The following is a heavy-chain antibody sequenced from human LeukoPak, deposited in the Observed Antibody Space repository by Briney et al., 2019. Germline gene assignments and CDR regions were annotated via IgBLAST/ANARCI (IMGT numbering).Heavy chain of an antibody. CDR2: ISAYNGNT. CDR1: GYTFSRYG. V-gene: IGHV1-18*01. Sequence: ASVKVSCKASGYTFSRYGISWVRQAPGQGLEWMGWISAYNGNTNYAQKVQGRVTVTIDTSTSTAYMELRSLRSEDTAVYYCARPTSVIPAADISYYFYAMDVWGQGTTVTVSS. J-gene: IGHJ6*02. CDR3: ARPTSVIPAADISYYFYAMDV. D-gene: IGHD2-2*01.